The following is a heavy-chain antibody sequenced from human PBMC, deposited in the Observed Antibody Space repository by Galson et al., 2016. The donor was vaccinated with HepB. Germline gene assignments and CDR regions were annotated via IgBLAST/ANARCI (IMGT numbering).Heavy chain of an antibody. Sequence: ETLSLTCTVSGGSISGYYWSWIRQSPGRGLEWIGTIYYGGTTNYNPSRESRVTISVEASKNQFSLNLRSVTAADTAVYYCAGGGASSKWLDPWGQGSLVTVSS. CDR2: IYYGGTT. D-gene: IGHD6-6*01. CDR3: AGGGASSKWLDP. CDR1: GGSISGYY. V-gene: IGHV4-59*01. J-gene: IGHJ5*02.